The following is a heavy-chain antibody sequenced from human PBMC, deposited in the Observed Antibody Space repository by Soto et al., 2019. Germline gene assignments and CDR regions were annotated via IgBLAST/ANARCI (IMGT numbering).Heavy chain of an antibody. CDR2: IRGSGGST. CDR1: EFTFSSYA. D-gene: IGHD2-8*01. CDR3: AGEYRANGVCYAYFDY. J-gene: IGHJ4*02. V-gene: IGHV3-23*01. Sequence: GGSLRLSCAASEFTFSSYAMSWVRQAPGKGLDWVSAIRGSGGSTYYADSVKGRFTISRDNSKNTLYLQMNSLRAEGTAVYYCAGEYRANGVCYAYFDYWGQGALVTGSS.